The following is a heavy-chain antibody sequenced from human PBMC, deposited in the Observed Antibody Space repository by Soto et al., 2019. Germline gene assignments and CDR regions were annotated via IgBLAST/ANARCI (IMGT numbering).Heavy chain of an antibody. D-gene: IGHD7-27*01. Sequence: EVQLLESGGGLVQPGGSLRLSCAASGFTFSSYAMSWVRQAPGKGLEWVSTISGSGGSTYYADSVKGRFTISRDNXXNTLYLQMNSLRAEDTAVYYCASRQGNWGYYGMDVWGQGTTVTVSS. CDR2: ISGSGGST. J-gene: IGHJ6*02. CDR3: ASRQGNWGYYGMDV. CDR1: GFTFSSYA. V-gene: IGHV3-23*01.